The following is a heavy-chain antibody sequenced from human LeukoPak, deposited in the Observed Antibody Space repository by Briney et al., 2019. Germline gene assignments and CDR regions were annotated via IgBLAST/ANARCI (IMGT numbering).Heavy chain of an antibody. J-gene: IGHJ6*02. CDR1: GFTFSGYS. CDR3: ARDIFYSNGYYGMDV. V-gene: IGHV3-48*02. CDR2: ISSSSSTT. D-gene: IGHD4-11*01. Sequence: PGGSLRLSCAASGFTFSGYSMNWVRQAPGKGLEWVSYISSSSSTTYYADSVQGRFTISRDNAKNSLYLQMDSLRDGDTAVYYCARDIFYSNGYYGMDVWGQGTTVTVSS.